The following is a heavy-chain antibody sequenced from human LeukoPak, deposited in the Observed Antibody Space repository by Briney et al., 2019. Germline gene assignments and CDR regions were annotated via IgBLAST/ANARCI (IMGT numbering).Heavy chain of an antibody. J-gene: IGHJ4*02. V-gene: IGHV5-51*01. D-gene: IGHD4-23*01. CDR1: GYSLTSYW. CDR2: MYPGDSDT. Sequence: GESLKISCKGSGYSLTSYWIGWVLQMPGKGLEWMGIMYPGDSDTRYSPSFQGQVTISVDKSISTAYLQWSSLKASDTAMYYCGRHLYGGNSAIDYWGQGTLVTVSS. CDR3: GRHLYGGNSAIDY.